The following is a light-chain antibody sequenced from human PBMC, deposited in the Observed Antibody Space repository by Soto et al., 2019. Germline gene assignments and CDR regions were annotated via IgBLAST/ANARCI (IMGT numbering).Light chain of an antibody. CDR3: SLYTTASTYV. J-gene: IGLJ1*01. CDR2: DVT. V-gene: IGLV2-11*01. CDR1: SSDVGRYDY. Sequence: QSVLTQPRSVSGSPGQSVTISCTGTSSDVGRYDYVSWYQQYPGEAPKLIIYDVTERPSGVPDRFSGSKSGNTASLTISGLQAEDEAEYFCSLYTTASTYVFGTGTKVTVL.